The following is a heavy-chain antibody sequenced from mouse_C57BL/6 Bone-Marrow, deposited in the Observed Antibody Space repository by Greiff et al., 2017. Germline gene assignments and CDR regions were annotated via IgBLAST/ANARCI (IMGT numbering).Heavy chain of an antibody. CDR2: IYHRSGNT. CDR3: ARAYSNYGWFAY. CDR1: GYTFTSYG. V-gene: IGHV1-81*01. D-gene: IGHD2-5*01. Sequence: QVQLQQSGAELARPGASVKLSCKASGYTFTSYGISWVKQRTGQGLEWIGEIYHRSGNTYYNEKFKGKATLTADKSSSTAYMELRSLTSEDSAVYFCARAYSNYGWFAYWGQGTLVTVSA. J-gene: IGHJ3*01.